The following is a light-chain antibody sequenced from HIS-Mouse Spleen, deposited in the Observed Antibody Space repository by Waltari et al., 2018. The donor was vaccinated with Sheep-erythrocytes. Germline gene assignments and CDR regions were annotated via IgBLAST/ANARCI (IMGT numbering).Light chain of an antibody. CDR1: SSNIRNNF. J-gene: IGLJ3*02. CDR3: GTWDSSLSAGRV. Sequence: QSVLTQPPSVSAAPGQKVTISCSGSSSNIRNNFVSWSQQLPGTAPKPLIYDNNKRPSGIPDRFSGSKSGTSATLGITGLQTGDEADYYCGTWDSSLSAGRVFGGGTKLTVL. CDR2: DNN. V-gene: IGLV1-51*01.